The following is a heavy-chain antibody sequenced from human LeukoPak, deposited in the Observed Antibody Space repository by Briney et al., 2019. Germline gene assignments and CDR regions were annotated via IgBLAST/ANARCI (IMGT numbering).Heavy chain of an antibody. CDR3: IREYSSSSGRAFDI. CDR2: LSTDGNNT. J-gene: IGHJ3*02. V-gene: IGHV3-74*01. CDR1: GFTFSNYW. D-gene: IGHD6-6*01. Sequence: GGSLRLSCAASGFTFSNYWMHWVRQAPGKGLVWVSSLSTDGNNTNYADSVKGRFTISRDNAKNTLYLQMNSLRAEDTAVYYCIREYSSSSGRAFDIWGQGTMVTVSS.